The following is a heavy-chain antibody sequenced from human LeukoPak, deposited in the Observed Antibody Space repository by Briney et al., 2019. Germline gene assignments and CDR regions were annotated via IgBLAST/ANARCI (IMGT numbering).Heavy chain of an antibody. CDR2: FDPEDGET. J-gene: IGHJ4*02. CDR3: ARFPYCSGGSCRGYYFDY. D-gene: IGHD2-15*01. CDR1: GYTLTELS. Sequence: ASVKVSCKVSGYTLTELSMHWVRQAPGKGLEWMGGFDPEDGETIYAQKFQGRVTMTEDTSTDTAYVELSSLRSEDTAVYYCARFPYCSGGSCRGYYFDYWGQGTLVTVSS. V-gene: IGHV1-24*01.